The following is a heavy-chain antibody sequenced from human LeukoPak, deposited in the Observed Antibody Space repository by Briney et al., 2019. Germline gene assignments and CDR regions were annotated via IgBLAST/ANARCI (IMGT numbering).Heavy chain of an antibody. CDR2: ISSSSSYI. V-gene: IGHV3-21*01. CDR1: GFTFSSYS. Sequence: SGGSLRLSCAASGFTFSSYSMNWVRQAPGKGLEWVSSISSSSSYIYYADSVKGRFTISRDNAKNSLCLQMNSLRAEDTAVYYCARDLESGSGWHRMAGYYYYYMDVWGKGTTVTVSS. CDR3: ARDLESGSGWHRMAGYYYYYMDV. J-gene: IGHJ6*03. D-gene: IGHD6-19*01.